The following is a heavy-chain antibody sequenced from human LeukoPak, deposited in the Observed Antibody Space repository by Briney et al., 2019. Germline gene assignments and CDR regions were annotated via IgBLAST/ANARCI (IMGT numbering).Heavy chain of an antibody. Sequence: SQTLSLTCAIFGDSVSSNSGAWNWITQSPSRGLEWLGRAYYRSQWYNDYAFSVKGRIAINADTSKNHFSLQLNSVTPEDTAVYYCARDHYGSGSYWGQGTLVTVSS. D-gene: IGHD3-10*01. V-gene: IGHV6-1*01. CDR1: GDSVSSNSGA. CDR3: ARDHYGSGSY. CDR2: AYYRSQWYN. J-gene: IGHJ4*02.